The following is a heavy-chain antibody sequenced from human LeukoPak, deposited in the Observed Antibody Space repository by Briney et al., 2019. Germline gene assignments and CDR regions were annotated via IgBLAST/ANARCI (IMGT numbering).Heavy chain of an antibody. Sequence: GGSLRLSCAASGFTFSSYAIHWVRQAPGKGLEWVAVISYDGSNKYYADSVKGRFTISRDNSKNILYLQMNSLRAEDTALYYCARDPMVRGVIIMGGGPLWGYWGQGTLVTVSS. D-gene: IGHD3-10*01. CDR1: GFTFSSYA. CDR2: ISYDGSNK. V-gene: IGHV3-30-3*01. CDR3: ARDPMVRGVIIMGGGPLWGY. J-gene: IGHJ4*02.